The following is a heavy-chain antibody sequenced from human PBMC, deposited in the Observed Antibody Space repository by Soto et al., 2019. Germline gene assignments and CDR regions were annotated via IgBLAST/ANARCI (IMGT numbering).Heavy chain of an antibody. CDR1: GFTLSSYW. Sequence: EVQLVESGGGLVQPGGSLRLSCAASGFTLSSYWMSWVRQAPGKGLEWVANINEDGSERYYVDSVKGRFTISRDKSKNSLYLQMNGLRAEDTAVYYCATSSIAVTIFGVATYWGQGTLVTVSS. CDR2: INEDGSER. J-gene: IGHJ4*02. D-gene: IGHD3-3*01. V-gene: IGHV3-7*01. CDR3: ATSSIAVTIFGVATY.